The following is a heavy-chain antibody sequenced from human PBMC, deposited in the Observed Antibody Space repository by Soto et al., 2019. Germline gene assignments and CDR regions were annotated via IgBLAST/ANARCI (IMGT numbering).Heavy chain of an antibody. CDR3: ARGGDSSGYYGQVDY. CDR1: GFTFSSYS. Sequence: EVQLVEAGGGLVQPGGSLRLSCAASGFTFSSYSMNWVRQAPGKGLEWVSYISSSSSTIYYADSVKGRFTISRDNAKNSRYLQMNSLRDEDTAVYYCARGGDSSGYYGQVDYWGQGTLVTVSS. D-gene: IGHD3-22*01. J-gene: IGHJ4*02. CDR2: ISSSSSTI. V-gene: IGHV3-48*02.